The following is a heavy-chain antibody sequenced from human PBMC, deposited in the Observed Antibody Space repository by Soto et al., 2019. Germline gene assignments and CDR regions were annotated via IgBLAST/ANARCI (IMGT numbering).Heavy chain of an antibody. CDR3: ARDGPLPLGY. Sequence: QVRLVTSGGGVVQPGRALRLSCAASGFTFSSYGMHWVRQAPGKGLEWVAVIWYDGSNKYYADSVKGRFTIARDNSKNTLYLQMNSLRAEDTAVYYCARDGPLPLGYWGQGTLVTVSS. V-gene: IGHV3-33*01. D-gene: IGHD1-26*01. J-gene: IGHJ4*02. CDR2: IWYDGSNK. CDR1: GFTFSSYG.